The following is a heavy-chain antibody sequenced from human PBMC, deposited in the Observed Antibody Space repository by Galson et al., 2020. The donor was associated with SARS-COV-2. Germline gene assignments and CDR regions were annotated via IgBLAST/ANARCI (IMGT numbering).Heavy chain of an antibody. J-gene: IGHJ5*01. Sequence: ASVKVSCKASGSTFTGHYMHWVRQAPGQGLERMGWINPNSGVTNYAQNFKGRVTVTRDTSISTAYMEVSRLTFDDTAVYYCAREISSSWFDSWGQGTLVTVSS. V-gene: IGHV1-2*02. CDR2: INPNSGVT. CDR1: GSTFTGHY. CDR3: AREISSSWFDS. D-gene: IGHD6-13*01.